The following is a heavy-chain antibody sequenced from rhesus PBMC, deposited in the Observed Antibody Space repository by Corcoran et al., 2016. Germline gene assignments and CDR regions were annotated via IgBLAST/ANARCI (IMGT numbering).Heavy chain of an antibody. D-gene: IGHD3-9*01. CDR1: GGSISDAYY. Sequence: QVQLQESGTGLVKPSETLSLTCAVSGGSISDAYYWSWIRQPPGKGLEGIGYIYGSVGGTNYKPHLKNRGTMSIDTSKNQCSLKRSAVTAADTAVYYWARRCYEDDDGYYRHYWGQGVLVTVSA. CDR3: ARRCYEDDDGYYRHY. CDR2: IYGSVGGT. V-gene: IGHV4-106*01. J-gene: IGHJ4*01.